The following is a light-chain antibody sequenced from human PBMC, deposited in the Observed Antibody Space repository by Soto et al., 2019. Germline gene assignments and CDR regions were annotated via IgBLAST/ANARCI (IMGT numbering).Light chain of an antibody. CDR1: QSVSSSY. Sequence: EIVLTQSPGTLSLSPGERATLSCSASQSVSSSYLAWYQQKPGQAPRLLIYGASTRATGIPARFSGSGSGTEFTLIISSLQSEDSAVYYCQQYNSWLWTFGQGTKVDIK. CDR3: QQYNSWLWT. CDR2: GAS. V-gene: IGKV3-15*01. J-gene: IGKJ1*01.